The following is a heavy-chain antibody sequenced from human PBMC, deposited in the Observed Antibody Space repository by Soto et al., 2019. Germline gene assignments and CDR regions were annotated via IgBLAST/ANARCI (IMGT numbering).Heavy chain of an antibody. V-gene: IGHV1-69*13. Sequence: SVKVSCKASGGSFTYTLSWVRQAPGQGLEWMGGIIPIFGTANYAQKFQGRVTITADESTKTAYMELSTLRTEDTAVYYCARLHSHGTYGMDVWGQGTTVTVSS. CDR1: GGSFTYT. D-gene: IGHD5-18*01. CDR3: ARLHSHGTYGMDV. CDR2: IIPIFGTA. J-gene: IGHJ6*02.